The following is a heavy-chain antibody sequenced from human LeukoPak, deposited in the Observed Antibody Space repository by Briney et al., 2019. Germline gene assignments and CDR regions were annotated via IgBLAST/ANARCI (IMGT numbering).Heavy chain of an antibody. V-gene: IGHV3-20*04. CDR3: ARLPHASGSGLPYWFDP. Sequence: GGSLRLSCAASGFTFDDYGMSWVRQAPGKGLEWVSGINWNGGRTGYADSVKGRFTISRDNAKNSLYLQMNSLRAEDTALYYCARLPHASGSGLPYWFDPWGQGTLVTVSS. CDR1: GFTFDDYG. J-gene: IGHJ5*02. CDR2: INWNGGRT. D-gene: IGHD3-10*01.